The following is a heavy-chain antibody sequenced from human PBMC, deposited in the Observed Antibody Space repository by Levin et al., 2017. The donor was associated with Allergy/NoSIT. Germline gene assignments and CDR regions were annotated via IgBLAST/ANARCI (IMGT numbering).Heavy chain of an antibody. D-gene: IGHD6-13*01. CDR1: GFSFSNYN. Sequence: GGSLRLSCAASGFSFSNYNMNWVRQAPGKGLEWVSYISSSRSTIYYADAVKGRFTISRDNAKNSLYLQMHSLRDEDTAVYYCARDLFPGVPAAGTGGGYFDYWGLGTLVTVSS. CDR3: ARDLFPGVPAAGTGGGYFDY. J-gene: IGHJ4*02. CDR2: ISSSRSTI. V-gene: IGHV3-48*02.